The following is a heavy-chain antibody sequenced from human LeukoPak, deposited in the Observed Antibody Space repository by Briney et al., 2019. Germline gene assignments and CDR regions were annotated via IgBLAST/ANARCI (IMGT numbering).Heavy chain of an antibody. J-gene: IGHJ5*02. CDR2: ISYDGSNK. D-gene: IGHD4-17*01. CDR3: ARVTRSPFGWFDP. V-gene: IGHV3-30*03. CDR1: RFTFSSYS. Sequence: GGSLRLSCAASRFTFSSYSMNWVRQAPGKGLEWVALISYDGSNKDYADSVKGRFTISRDNAKNSLYLQMSSLRAEDTAVYYCARVTRSPFGWFDPWGQGTLVTVSS.